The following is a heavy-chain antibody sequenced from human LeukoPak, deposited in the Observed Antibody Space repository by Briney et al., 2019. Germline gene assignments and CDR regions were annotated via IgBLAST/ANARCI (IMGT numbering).Heavy chain of an antibody. Sequence: SETLSLTCTVSGYSISSGYYWGWIRQPPGKGLEWIGSIYHSGSTYYNPSLKSRVTISVDTSKNQFSLKLSSVTAADTAVYYCATRPNRGRTMTSMPFDPWGQGTLVTVSS. CDR2: IYHSGST. J-gene: IGHJ5*02. D-gene: IGHD1/OR15-1a*01. V-gene: IGHV4-38-2*02. CDR3: ATRPNRGRTMTSMPFDP. CDR1: GYSISSGYY.